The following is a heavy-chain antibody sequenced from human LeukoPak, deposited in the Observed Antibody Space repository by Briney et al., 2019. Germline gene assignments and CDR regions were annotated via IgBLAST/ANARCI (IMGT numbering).Heavy chain of an antibody. Sequence: GGSLRLSCEASGFTFSSYDMHWVRQAPGKGLEWVAFIRYDGSYTYYADSVKGRFTISRDNGKNSLYLQMNSLRTEDTALYYCAKSVGYYYGSGSTGFDYWGQGTLVTVSS. CDR2: IRYDGSYT. CDR3: AKSVGYYYGSGSTGFDY. D-gene: IGHD3-10*01. CDR1: GFTFSSYD. V-gene: IGHV3-30*02. J-gene: IGHJ4*02.